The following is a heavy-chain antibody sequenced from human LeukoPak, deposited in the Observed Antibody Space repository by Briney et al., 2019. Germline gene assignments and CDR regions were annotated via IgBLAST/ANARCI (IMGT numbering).Heavy chain of an antibody. D-gene: IGHD3-3*01. CDR3: ARLHSLTIFGVVIIEDFDY. CDR2: IYYSGST. V-gene: IGHV4-39*01. J-gene: IGHJ4*02. CDR1: GGSISSSSYY. Sequence: SETRSLTCTVSGGSISSSSYYWGWIRQPPGKGLEWIGSIYYSGSTYYNPSLKSRVTISVDTSKNQFSLKLSSVTAADTAVYYCARLHSLTIFGVVIIEDFDYWGQGTLVTVSS.